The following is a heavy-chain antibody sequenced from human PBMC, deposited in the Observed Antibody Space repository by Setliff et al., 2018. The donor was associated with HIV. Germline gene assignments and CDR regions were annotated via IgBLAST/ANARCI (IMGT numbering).Heavy chain of an antibody. CDR1: GDSITSGGYS. V-gene: IGHV4-30-4*08. Sequence: SETLSLTCTVSGDSITSGGYSWTWIRQPPGKALEWVGYIYYSGRTSHSGSTYYNPSVASRITISGDTSKNQFSLTLTSVTAADTAIYYCARENGWLFGWFDPWGQGTPVTVSS. CDR2: IYYSGRTSHSGST. J-gene: IGHJ5*02. D-gene: IGHD3-22*01. CDR3: ARENGWLFGWFDP.